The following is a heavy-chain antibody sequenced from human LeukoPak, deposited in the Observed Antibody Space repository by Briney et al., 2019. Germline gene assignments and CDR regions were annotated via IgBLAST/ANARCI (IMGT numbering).Heavy chain of an antibody. CDR3: ARVRSGYSYGYSLDY. CDR1: GFTFSSYA. Sequence: GGSLRLSCSASGFTFSSYAMSWVRQAPGKGLVWVSRINRDGSSTNYADSVKGRFTISRDNAKNTLYLQMNSLRAEDTAVYYCARVRSGYSYGYSLDYWGQGTPVTVSS. CDR2: INRDGSST. J-gene: IGHJ4*02. V-gene: IGHV3-74*01. D-gene: IGHD5-18*01.